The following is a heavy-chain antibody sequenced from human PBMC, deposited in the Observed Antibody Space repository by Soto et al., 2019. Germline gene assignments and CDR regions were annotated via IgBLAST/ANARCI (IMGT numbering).Heavy chain of an antibody. Sequence: HVQLQESGPGLVKPSETLSLICTVSGDSISSYYWSWIRQPPGTGLEWVGFSCYTGSTNYNPSPKSRVTISVDSSKNPPSLRLSSVAAADPAVDYCVSRAGAVPGRIAFWGPGTLVNVSS. J-gene: IGHJ4*02. D-gene: IGHD6-19*01. CDR3: VSRAGAVPGRIAF. CDR2: SCYTGST. V-gene: IGHV4-59*01. CDR1: GDSISSYY.